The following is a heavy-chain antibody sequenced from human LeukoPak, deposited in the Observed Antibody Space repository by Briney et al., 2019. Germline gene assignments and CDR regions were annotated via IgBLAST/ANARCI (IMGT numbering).Heavy chain of an antibody. CDR2: IAASGYST. Sequence: TGGSLRLSCAASGFTFSSYSMSWVRQTPGTGLEWVSAIAASGYSTYYADSVKGRFTISRDNFKNTLHLQMNSLRAEDTAVYYCAKYERTVAPRPYFDSWGRGTLVTVSS. V-gene: IGHV3-23*01. D-gene: IGHD6-19*01. J-gene: IGHJ4*02. CDR3: AKYERTVAPRPYFDS. CDR1: GFTFSSYS.